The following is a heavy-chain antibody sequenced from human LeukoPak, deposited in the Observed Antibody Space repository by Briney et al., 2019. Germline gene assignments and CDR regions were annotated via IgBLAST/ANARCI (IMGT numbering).Heavy chain of an antibody. Sequence: PSETLSLTCTVSGGSISSYHWSWIRQPPGKGLEWIGYIYYSGSTNYNPSLKSRVTISVDTSKNQFSLKLSSVTAADTAVYYCARHYSYGDYGVNWFDPWGQGTLVTVSS. CDR2: IYYSGST. CDR3: ARHYSYGDYGVNWFDP. J-gene: IGHJ5*02. CDR1: GGSISSYH. D-gene: IGHD4-17*01. V-gene: IGHV4-59*01.